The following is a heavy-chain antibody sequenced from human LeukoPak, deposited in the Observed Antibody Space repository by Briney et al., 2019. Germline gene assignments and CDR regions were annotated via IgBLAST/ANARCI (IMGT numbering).Heavy chain of an antibody. V-gene: IGHV3-11*04. Sequence: GGSLRLSCAVSGFTFSDYYMTWIRQAPGKGLEWLSYISRSGTTIYYADSVKGRFTISRDNAKNSLYLQMNSLRAEDTAVYYCARVPAGVIGMKDAFDIWGQGTMVTVSS. CDR2: ISRSGTTI. CDR3: ARVPAGVIGMKDAFDI. J-gene: IGHJ3*02. CDR1: GFTFSDYY. D-gene: IGHD3-16*02.